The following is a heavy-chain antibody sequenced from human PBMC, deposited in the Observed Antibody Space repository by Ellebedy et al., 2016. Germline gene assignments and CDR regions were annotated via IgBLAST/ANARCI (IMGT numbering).Heavy chain of an antibody. D-gene: IGHD2-21*02. CDR3: ARVRFGDTAVDY. J-gene: IGHJ4*03. Sequence: GESLKISCAASGFTVSSNYMSWVRQAPGKGLEWISVLYSGGTILYADSVKGRFTISRDNAKNTLYLQMNSLRAEDTAVYYCARVRFGDTAVDYWGQGTLVTVSS. CDR2: LYSGGTI. CDR1: GFTVSSNY. V-gene: IGHV3-66*01.